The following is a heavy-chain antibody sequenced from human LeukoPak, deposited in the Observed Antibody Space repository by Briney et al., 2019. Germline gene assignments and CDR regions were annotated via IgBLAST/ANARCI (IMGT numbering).Heavy chain of an antibody. CDR2: IYASGST. J-gene: IGHJ6*02. Sequence: SETLSLTCTVSGDSFSSGTYYWTWIRQPAGKGLEWIGRIYASGSTDYNPSLKSRVTMLLDTSKNQFSLNLRSVTAADTAVYYCAVAFCGGDCFSRHYFGVDVWGQGTTVTVSS. CDR3: AVAFCGGDCFSRHYFGVDV. V-gene: IGHV4-61*02. D-gene: IGHD2-21*01. CDR1: GDSFSSGTYY.